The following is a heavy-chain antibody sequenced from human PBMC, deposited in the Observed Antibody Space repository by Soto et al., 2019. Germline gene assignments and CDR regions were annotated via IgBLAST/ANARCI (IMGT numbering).Heavy chain of an antibody. CDR1: GFTLSSSV. CDR2: ISGGGQNT. Sequence: GGSLRLSCAASGFTLSSSVMTWVRRAPGKGLEWVASISGGGQNTYYADSVKGRFTISRDNSQNTVFLQINSPRDEDTALYYCASETTVDAFDIWGQGTMVTVSS. V-gene: IGHV3-23*01. J-gene: IGHJ3*02. D-gene: IGHD4-4*01. CDR3: ASETTVDAFDI.